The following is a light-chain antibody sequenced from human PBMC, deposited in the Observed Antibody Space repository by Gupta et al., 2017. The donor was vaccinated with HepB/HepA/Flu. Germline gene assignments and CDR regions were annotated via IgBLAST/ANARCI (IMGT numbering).Light chain of an antibody. J-gene: IGKJ2*01. Sequence: DLEMTQSPSSLSASVGDRVTITCRASQSISSHLNWYQQTPGKAPKVLIDDASTLQSGVPSRFSGSGSGTDFTLTISSLHPEDVASYYCQQYDNSPLTFGLGTKVDIK. CDR1: QSISSH. CDR3: QQYDNSPLT. CDR2: DAS. V-gene: IGKV1-39*01.